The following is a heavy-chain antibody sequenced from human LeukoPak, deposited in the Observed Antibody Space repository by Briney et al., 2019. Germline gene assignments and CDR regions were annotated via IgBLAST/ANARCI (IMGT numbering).Heavy chain of an antibody. D-gene: IGHD6-13*01. V-gene: IGHV1-2*02. CDR2: INPNSGGI. J-gene: IGHJ3*02. CDR3: GRDREFAGTAPDAFDT. CDR1: GYTFTGYY. Sequence: ASVKVSCKASGYTFTGYYIHWVRQAPGQRLEWMGWINPNSGGIKYAQKFQGRVTMTRDTSISTAYMELNRLRSDDTAVYYCGRDREFAGTAPDAFDTWGQGTMVTVSS.